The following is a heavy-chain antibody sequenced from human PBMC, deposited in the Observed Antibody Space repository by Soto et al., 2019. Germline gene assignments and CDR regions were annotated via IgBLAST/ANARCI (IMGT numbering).Heavy chain of an antibody. D-gene: IGHD3-3*01. CDR3: ARGTSVFGVVPPYYYYGMDV. V-gene: IGHV1-69*06. CDR1: GGTFSSYA. J-gene: IGHJ6*02. Sequence: SVKVSCKASGGTFSSYAISWVRQAPGQGLEWMGGIIPIFGTANYAQKFQGRVTITADKSTSTAYMELSSLRSGDTAVYYCARGTSVFGVVPPYYYYGMDVWGQGTTVTVSS. CDR2: IIPIFGTA.